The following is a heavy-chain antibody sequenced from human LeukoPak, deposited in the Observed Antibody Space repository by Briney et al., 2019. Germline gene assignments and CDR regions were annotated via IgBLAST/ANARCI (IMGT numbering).Heavy chain of an antibody. D-gene: IGHD3-10*01. J-gene: IGHJ4*02. CDR1: GYTFTSYG. CDR3: ARDPTPDYYGSGSCGY. V-gene: IGHV1-18*01. Sequence: GASVKVSCKASGYTFTSYGISWVRQAPGQGLEWMGWISAYNGNTNYAQKLQGRVTMTTDTSTSTAYMELRSLRSDDTAVYYCARDPTPDYYGSGSCGYWGQGTLVTVSS. CDR2: ISAYNGNT.